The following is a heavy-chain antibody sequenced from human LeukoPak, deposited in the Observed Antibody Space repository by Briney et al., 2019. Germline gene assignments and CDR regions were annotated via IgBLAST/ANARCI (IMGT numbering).Heavy chain of an antibody. CDR1: KFTFSNYW. J-gene: IGHJ4*02. D-gene: IGHD5-18*01. Sequence: PGGSLRLSCAASKFTFSNYWMSWVRQSPGKGLEWVANIKQDGSEKYYVDSVKGRFTISRDNSNNTVYLHMNSLRTEDTAMYYCAKDAGLNSYGSWLDYWGQGTLVTVSS. CDR2: IKQDGSEK. V-gene: IGHV3-7*01. CDR3: AKDAGLNSYGSWLDY.